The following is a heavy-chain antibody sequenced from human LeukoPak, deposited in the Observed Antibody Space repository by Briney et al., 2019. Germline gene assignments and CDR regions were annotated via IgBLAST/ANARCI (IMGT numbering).Heavy chain of an antibody. CDR3: ARWGGSRPLDY. Sequence: PSQTLSLTCTVSGGSISSGGYYWSWIRQPPGKGLEWIGYIYHSGSTYYNPSLKSRVTISVGRSKNQFSLKLSSVTAADTAVYYCARWGGSRPLDYWGQGTLVTVSS. D-gene: IGHD2-15*01. CDR2: IYHSGST. CDR1: GGSISSGGYY. J-gene: IGHJ4*02. V-gene: IGHV4-30-2*01.